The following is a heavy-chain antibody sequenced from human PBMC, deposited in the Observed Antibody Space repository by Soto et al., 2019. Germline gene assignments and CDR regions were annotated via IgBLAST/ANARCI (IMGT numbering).Heavy chain of an antibody. CDR2: IWYDGSKK. V-gene: IGHV3-33*01. J-gene: IGHJ3*02. CDR3: ARGRGGSYGGNSAHFDI. Sequence: QVQLVESGGGVVQPGTSLRLSCEASGFTFSGFGMHWVRQAPGKGLEWVAVIWYDGSKKYYADCVKGRFTISRDNSKNALYLQMNSLRAEDTAVYYWARGRGGSYGGNSAHFDIWCQGTLVTVSS. D-gene: IGHD4-17*01. CDR1: GFTFSGFG.